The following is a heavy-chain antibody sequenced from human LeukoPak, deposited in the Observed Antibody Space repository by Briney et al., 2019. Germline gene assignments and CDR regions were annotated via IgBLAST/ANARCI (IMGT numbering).Heavy chain of an antibody. Sequence: PGGSLRLSCAASGFTFNSYGMHWVRQAPGKGLEHVSGVRSNGGSTYYANSVKGRFTISRDNSKNTLYLQMGSLRAEDMAVYYSARDRYSAYDSGADYWGQGTLVTVSS. V-gene: IGHV3-64*01. CDR3: ARDRYSAYDSGADY. CDR1: GFTFNSYG. CDR2: VRSNGGST. J-gene: IGHJ4*02. D-gene: IGHD5-12*01.